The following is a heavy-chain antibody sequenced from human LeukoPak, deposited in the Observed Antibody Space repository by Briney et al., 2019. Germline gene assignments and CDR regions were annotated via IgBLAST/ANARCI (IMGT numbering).Heavy chain of an antibody. V-gene: IGHV1-18*01. CDR2: ISAYNGNT. CDR1: GYTFTSYG. Sequence: ASVKVSCKASGYTFTSYGISWVRQAPGQGLEWMGWISAYNGNTNYAQKLQSRVTMTTDTSTSTAYMELRSLRSDDTAVYYCARDHIKDIVVVPAAMSYYYYGMDVWGQGTTVTVSS. J-gene: IGHJ6*02. D-gene: IGHD2-2*01. CDR3: ARDHIKDIVVVPAAMSYYYYGMDV.